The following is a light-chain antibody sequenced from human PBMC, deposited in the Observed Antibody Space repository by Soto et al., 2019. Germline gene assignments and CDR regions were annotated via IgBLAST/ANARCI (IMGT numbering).Light chain of an antibody. CDR1: SSNIGAGYD. Sequence: QSVLTQPPSVSGAPGQRVTISCTGSSSNIGAGYDVSWYQQLPGTAPKLLIYTNNRRPSGVPDRFSGSKSGTSASLAITGLQADDEAEYFCQSYDSSLFWVFGGGTKLTVL. J-gene: IGLJ3*02. V-gene: IGLV1-40*01. CDR3: QSYDSSLFWV. CDR2: TNN.